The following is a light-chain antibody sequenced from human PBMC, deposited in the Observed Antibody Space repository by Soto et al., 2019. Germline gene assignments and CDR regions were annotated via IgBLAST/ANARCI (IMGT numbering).Light chain of an antibody. CDR1: QSVSTS. CDR3: QVRDVWPS. V-gene: IGKV3-11*01. J-gene: IGKJ1*01. CDR2: DAS. Sequence: IVLTQSPVTLAVSPGESAVLSCRASQSVSTSLAWYQHKPGQAPRLFIYDASKRAPGIPARFTGSGSGAHFTLTISSLEPDDIAVYYCQVRDVWPSFGQGTKVDI.